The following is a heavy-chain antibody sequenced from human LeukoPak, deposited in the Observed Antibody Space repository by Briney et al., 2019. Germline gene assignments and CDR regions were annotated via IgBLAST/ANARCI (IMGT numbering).Heavy chain of an antibody. V-gene: IGHV4-4*02. D-gene: IGHD3-10*01. CDR1: GDSISSSNW. J-gene: IGHJ5*02. CDR2: IFYSGST. Sequence: SGTLSLTCAVSGDSISSSNWWSWVRQPPGKGREWIGEIFYSGSTNYNPSLKSRVTISVDKSKSQFSLKLSSVTAADTAVYYCARGGYYGSGNDFRFDPWGQGTLVTVSS. CDR3: ARGGYYGSGNDFRFDP.